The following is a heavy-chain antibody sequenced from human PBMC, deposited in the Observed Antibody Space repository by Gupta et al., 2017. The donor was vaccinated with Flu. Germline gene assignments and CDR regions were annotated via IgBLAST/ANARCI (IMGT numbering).Heavy chain of an antibody. CDR2: ISYDGSNK. D-gene: IGHD3-3*01. CDR3: ATFWSGYFDY. V-gene: IGHV3-30*19. J-gene: IGHJ4*02. Sequence: FTFMGYGIHWVRQAPGKGLEWVAFISYDGSNKNYADYVKGRFTISRDNSKNTLYLQMNSPRTDDTAVYYCATFWSGYFDYWGQGTLVTVSS. CDR1: FTFMGYG.